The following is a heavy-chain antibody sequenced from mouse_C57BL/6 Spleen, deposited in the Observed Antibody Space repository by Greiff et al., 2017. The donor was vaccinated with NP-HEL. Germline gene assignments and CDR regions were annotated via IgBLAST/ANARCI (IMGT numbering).Heavy chain of an antibody. CDR2: IYPGDGDT. CDR1: GYAFSSYW. CDR3: ARSRKNPFAMDY. J-gene: IGHJ4*01. V-gene: IGHV1-80*01. Sequence: VQLQQSGAELVKPGASVKISCKASGYAFSSYWMNWVKQRPGKGLEWIGQIYPGDGDTNYNGKFKGKTTLTADKSSSTAYMQLSSLTSEDSAVYFCARSRKNPFAMDYWGQGTSVTVSS.